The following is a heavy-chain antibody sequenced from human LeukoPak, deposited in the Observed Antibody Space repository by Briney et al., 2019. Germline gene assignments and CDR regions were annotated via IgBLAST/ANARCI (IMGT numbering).Heavy chain of an antibody. CDR2: IYYSGST. V-gene: IGHV4-59*02. D-gene: IGHD3-10*01. Sequence: ASETLSLTCTVSGGSVSSFYWSWIRQPPGKGLEWIGYIYYSGSTNYNPSLKSRVTISVDTSKNQFSLRLSSVTAADTAVYYCVRDRVRRSGSYDYWGQGTLVTVSS. CDR1: GGSVSSFY. CDR3: VRDRVRRSGSYDY. J-gene: IGHJ4*02.